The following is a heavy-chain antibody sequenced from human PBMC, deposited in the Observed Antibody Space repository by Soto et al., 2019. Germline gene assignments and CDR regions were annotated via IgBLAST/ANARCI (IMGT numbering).Heavy chain of an antibody. Sequence: SETLSLTCTVSGGSISSGGYYWSWIRQHPGKGLEWIGYIYYSGSTYYNLSLKSRVTISVDTSKNQFSLKLSSVTAADTAVYYCARDGTARTFDYWGQGTLVTVSS. CDR2: IYYSGST. CDR1: GGSISSGGYY. V-gene: IGHV4-31*03. D-gene: IGHD6-6*01. CDR3: ARDGTARTFDY. J-gene: IGHJ4*02.